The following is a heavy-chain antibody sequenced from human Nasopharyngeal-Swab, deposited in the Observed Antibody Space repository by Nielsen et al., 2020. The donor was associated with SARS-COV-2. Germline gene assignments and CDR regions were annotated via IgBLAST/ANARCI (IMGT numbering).Heavy chain of an antibody. Sequence: GESLKISCAASGFTFSTFGMHWVRQAPGKGLEWVAVIWYDGSNKYYADSVKGRFTISRDNSKNTLYLQMNSLKTEDTAVYYCTRLGGYSSALWDYWGQGTLVTVSS. CDR2: IWYDGSNK. V-gene: IGHV3-33*01. J-gene: IGHJ4*02. D-gene: IGHD6-19*01. CDR3: TRLGGYSSALWDY. CDR1: GFTFSTFG.